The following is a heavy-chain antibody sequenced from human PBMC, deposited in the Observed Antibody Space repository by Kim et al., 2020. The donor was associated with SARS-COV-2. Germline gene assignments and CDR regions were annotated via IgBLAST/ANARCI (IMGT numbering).Heavy chain of an antibody. D-gene: IGHD3-3*01. CDR3: AGGSGWRDNWFDP. J-gene: IGHJ5*02. CDR1: GYTYTNYW. Sequence: GESLKISCEGSGYTYTNYWIGWVRQVPGKGLEWMGVIFPGDDDTRYSPSFQGQISISADKYINTAYLQLDNLKASDTGIYYCAGGSGWRDNWFDPWGQGTLAT. V-gene: IGHV5-51*01. CDR2: IFPGDDDT.